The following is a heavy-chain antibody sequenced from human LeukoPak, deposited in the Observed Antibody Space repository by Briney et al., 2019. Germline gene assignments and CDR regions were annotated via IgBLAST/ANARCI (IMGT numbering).Heavy chain of an antibody. Sequence: GGSLRLSCSASGFTFSSYAMHWVRQAPGKGLDYVSAISSNGGSTYYADSVKGRFTMSRDNSKNTLYLQMSSLRAEDTAMYYCVTDYYGMDVWGQGTTVTVSS. CDR1: GFTFSSYA. CDR2: ISSNGGST. CDR3: VTDYYGMDV. V-gene: IGHV3-64D*06. J-gene: IGHJ6*02.